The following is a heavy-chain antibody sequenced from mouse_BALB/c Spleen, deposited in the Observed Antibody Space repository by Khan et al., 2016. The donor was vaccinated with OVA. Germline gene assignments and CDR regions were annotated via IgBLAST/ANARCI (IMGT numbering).Heavy chain of an antibody. D-gene: IGHD1-1*01. Sequence: QVQLQQPGAELAKPGASVKMSCKASGYTFINYWILWVKQRPGQGLEWIGYINPSTGYTEYNQNFKDKATLTADKSSSTAYLQLSSLTSEDSAVYDCARRGLRWDFDYWGQGTTLTVSS. J-gene: IGHJ2*01. CDR2: INPSTGYT. CDR1: GYTFINYW. V-gene: IGHV1-7*01. CDR3: ARRGLRWDFDY.